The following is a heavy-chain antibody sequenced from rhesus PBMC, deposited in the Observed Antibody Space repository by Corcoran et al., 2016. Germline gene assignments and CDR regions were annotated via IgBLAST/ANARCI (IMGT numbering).Heavy chain of an antibody. CDR1: GGSIRDSYR. CDR2: IYGSSTST. D-gene: IGHD3-22*01. Sequence: QVQLQESGPGVVKPSETLSLTCAVSGGSIRDSYRWRWFLPPPGKGLEWIGYIYGSSTSTNYNPSLKSRVTMSKDTSKNQFSLKLSSVTAADTAVYYCAREASYWSDYDGYWGQGVLVTVSS. J-gene: IGHJ4*01. CDR3: AREASYWSDYDGY. V-gene: IGHV4S10*01.